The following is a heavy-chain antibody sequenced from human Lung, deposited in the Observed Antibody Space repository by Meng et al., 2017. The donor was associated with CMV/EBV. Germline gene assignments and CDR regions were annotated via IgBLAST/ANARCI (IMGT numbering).Heavy chain of an antibody. CDR2: INHSGST. V-gene: IGHV4-34*01. Sequence: SQTXSLTXXVYGGSFSGYYWSWIRQPPGKGLEWIGEINHSGSTNYNPSLKSRVTISVDTSKNQFSLKLSSVTAADTAVYYCARGRGFWSGSRYYYYGMDVWGQGTTVTVSS. J-gene: IGHJ6*02. CDR3: ARGRGFWSGSRYYYYGMDV. D-gene: IGHD3-3*01. CDR1: GGSFSGYY.